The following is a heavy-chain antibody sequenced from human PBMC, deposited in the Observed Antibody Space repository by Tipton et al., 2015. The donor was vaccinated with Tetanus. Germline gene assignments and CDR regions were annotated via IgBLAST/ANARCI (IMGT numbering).Heavy chain of an antibody. V-gene: IGHV3-9*01. CDR1: GFTFDDYA. CDR3: AKAATNFRRGWYYYGMDV. Sequence: SLRLSCAASGFTFDDYAMHWVRQAPGKGLEWVSGISWSSGSIGYADSVKGRFTISRDNAKNSLYLQMNSLRAEDTALYYCAKAATNFRRGWYYYGMDVWGQGTTVTVSS. D-gene: IGHD6-19*01. J-gene: IGHJ6*02. CDR2: ISWSSGSI.